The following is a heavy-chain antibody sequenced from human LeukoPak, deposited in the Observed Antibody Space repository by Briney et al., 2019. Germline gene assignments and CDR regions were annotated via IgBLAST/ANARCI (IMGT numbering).Heavy chain of an antibody. Sequence: GGSLRLSCAASGFTFSGFSMSWVRQSPTKGLEWVANIKQDGSERYYVDSVKGRFTISRDNAKNSLSLQMNNLRVEDTAVYYCARAGSHWHYVYWGQGTLVTVSS. D-gene: IGHD3-10*01. J-gene: IGHJ4*02. CDR2: IKQDGSER. CDR3: ARAGSHWHYVY. V-gene: IGHV3-7*01. CDR1: GFTFSGFS.